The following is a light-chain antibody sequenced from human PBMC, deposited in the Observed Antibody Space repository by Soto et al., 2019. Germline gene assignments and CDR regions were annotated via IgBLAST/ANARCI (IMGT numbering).Light chain of an antibody. Sequence: QSALTQPRSVSGSPGQSITISCTGTSSDVGGYNYVSWYRQHPGKAPKLMIYDGSKRPSGVPDRFSGSKSGNTASLTISGPHAEEEADYYCCSYAGSYTHYVFGTGTKLTVL. CDR1: SSDVGGYNY. CDR2: DGS. CDR3: CSYAGSYTHYV. J-gene: IGLJ1*01. V-gene: IGLV2-11*01.